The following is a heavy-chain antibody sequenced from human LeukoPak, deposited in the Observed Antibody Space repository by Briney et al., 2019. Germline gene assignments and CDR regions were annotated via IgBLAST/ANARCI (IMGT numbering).Heavy chain of an antibody. V-gene: IGHV4-59*11. Sequence: SETLSLTCTVSGGSISSHYWSWIRQPPGKGLEWIGYTYYSGSTNYNPSLKSRVTISVDTSKNQFSLKLSSVTAADTAVYYCARVAGWFDPWGQGTLVTVSS. D-gene: IGHD6-13*01. CDR3: ARVAGWFDP. CDR2: TYYSGST. J-gene: IGHJ5*02. CDR1: GGSISSHY.